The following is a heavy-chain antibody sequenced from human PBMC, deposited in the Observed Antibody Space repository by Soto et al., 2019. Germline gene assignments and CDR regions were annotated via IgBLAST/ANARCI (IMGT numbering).Heavy chain of an antibody. CDR3: ARDTAMGPFDY. D-gene: IGHD5-18*01. CDR2: IYYSGIT. V-gene: IGHV4-31*03. J-gene: IGHJ4*02. CDR1: GGSISSGGYY. Sequence: ASEPLSLTCTVSGGSISSGGYYWTWIRQHPGKGLEWIGYIYYSGITDYNPSLKSRVTISVDTSKNQFSLRLSSVTAADTAVYYCARDTAMGPFDYWGQGTLVTVSS.